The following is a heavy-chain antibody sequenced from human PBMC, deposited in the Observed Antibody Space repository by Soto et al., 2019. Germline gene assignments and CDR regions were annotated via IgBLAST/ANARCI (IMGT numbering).Heavy chain of an antibody. CDR3: ARAYFGVITVEKARYPMDV. V-gene: IGHV1-69*13. CDR1: GGTFSSYA. Sequence: SVKVSCKASGGTFSSYAISWVRQAPGQGLEWMGGIIPIFGTANYAQKFQGRVTITADESTSTAYMELSSLRSEDTAVYYCARAYFGVITVEKARYPMDVWGQGTTVTVSS. CDR2: IIPIFGTA. J-gene: IGHJ6*02. D-gene: IGHD3-3*01.